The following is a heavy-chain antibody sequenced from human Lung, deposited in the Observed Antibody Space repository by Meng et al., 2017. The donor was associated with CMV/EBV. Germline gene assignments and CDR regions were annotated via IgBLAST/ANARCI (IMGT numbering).Heavy chain of an antibody. Sequence: GGSXRLXCEASGFTFSNAWMSWVRQAPGKGLEWVGRIKSKTDGGTTDYAAPVKGRFTISRDDSKNTLYLQMNSLKTEDTAVYYCATGSYSSDDAFDIWGQGTXVTVSS. V-gene: IGHV3-15*01. CDR3: ATGSYSSDDAFDI. J-gene: IGHJ3*02. CDR1: GFTFSNAW. CDR2: IKSKTDGGTT. D-gene: IGHD6-25*01.